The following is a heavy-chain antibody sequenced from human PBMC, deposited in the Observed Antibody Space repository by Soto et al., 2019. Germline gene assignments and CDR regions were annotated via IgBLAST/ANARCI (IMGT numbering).Heavy chain of an antibody. CDR2: IFSNDEK. CDR3: ARIPDGRSGWYMFGNDAFDI. Sequence: QVTLKESGPVLVKPTETLTLTCTVSGFSLSKARMGVSWIRQPPGKALEWLAHIFSNDEKSYSTSLKSRLTISKDTAKSQVVLTMTNMDPVETATYYCARIPDGRSGWYMFGNDAFDIWGQGTMVTVSS. CDR1: GFSLSKARMG. V-gene: IGHV2-26*01. J-gene: IGHJ3*02. D-gene: IGHD6-19*01.